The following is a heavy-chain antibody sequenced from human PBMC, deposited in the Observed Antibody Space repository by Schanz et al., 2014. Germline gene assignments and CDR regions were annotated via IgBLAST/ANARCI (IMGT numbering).Heavy chain of an antibody. Sequence: QVQLVESGGGVVQPGRSLRLSCATSGLNFDYYGMNWVRQAPGKGLEWVAYIGYDGSEKYYVDSVKGRFTISRDNSKDALYLHMSGLTPEDTAVYYCARGRIPIQGFPMDFWGQGTLVTVSS. CDR2: IGYDGSEK. CDR1: GLNFDYYG. D-gene: IGHD2-2*01. V-gene: IGHV3-33*01. CDR3: ARGRIPIQGFPMDF. J-gene: IGHJ4*02.